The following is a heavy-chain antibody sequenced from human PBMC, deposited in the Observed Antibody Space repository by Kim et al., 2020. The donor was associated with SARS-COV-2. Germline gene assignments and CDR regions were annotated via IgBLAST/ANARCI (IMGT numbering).Heavy chain of an antibody. CDR3: AKGRGSYDYFDY. D-gene: IGHD1-26*01. V-gene: IGHV3-30*02. Sequence: KYYAASVRGRFTISRDNAKNTLYLQMNSLRAEDTAVYYCAKGRGSYDYFDYWGQGTLVTVSS. J-gene: IGHJ4*02. CDR2: K.